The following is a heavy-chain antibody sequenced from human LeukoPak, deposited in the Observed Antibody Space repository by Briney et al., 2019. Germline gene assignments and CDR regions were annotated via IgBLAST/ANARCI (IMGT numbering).Heavy chain of an antibody. J-gene: IGHJ4*02. V-gene: IGHV3-23*01. CDR2: ISGNGRGI. CDR1: GFTFSNYA. CDR3: AKAYDSSGFSYERGADY. D-gene: IGHD3-22*01. Sequence: GGSLRLSCAASGFTFSNYAMTWVRQAPGKGLEWVSTISGNGRGIYQPDSVKGRFTISRDNSMDTLYLQMNNPGAEDTAVYYCAKAYDSSGFSYERGADYWGQGTLVTVSS.